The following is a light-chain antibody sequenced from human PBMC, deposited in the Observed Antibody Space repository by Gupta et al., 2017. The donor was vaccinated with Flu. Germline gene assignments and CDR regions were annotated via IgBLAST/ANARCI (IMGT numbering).Light chain of an antibody. V-gene: IGLV1-47*01. CDR2: NDD. J-gene: IGLJ3*02. CDR1: SSTIGINY. CDR3: AAWDDSRSLWV. Sequence: RITISCSGTSSTIGINYVDWYQHLPGTAPKLLICNDDQRPSGVPDRFSGSKSGTSASLAISGLRAEDEGDYYCAAWDDSRSLWVFGGGTKLTVL.